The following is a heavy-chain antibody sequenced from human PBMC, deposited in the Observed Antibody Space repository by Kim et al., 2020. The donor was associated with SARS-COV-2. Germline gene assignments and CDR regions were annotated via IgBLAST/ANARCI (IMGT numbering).Heavy chain of an antibody. Sequence: GGSLRLSCAASGFTFGGYGISWVRQAPGKGLEWVSGIYRDGGSRGYAYSEKGRFTITRDNDKTSLYLKMNSLRAEDTALLHCAREGSDGYNYSCDVWGQG. J-gene: IGHJ3*01. D-gene: IGHD5-12*01. CDR3: AREGSDGYNYSCDV. V-gene: IGHV3-20*01. CDR2: IYRDGGSR. CDR1: GFTFGGYG.